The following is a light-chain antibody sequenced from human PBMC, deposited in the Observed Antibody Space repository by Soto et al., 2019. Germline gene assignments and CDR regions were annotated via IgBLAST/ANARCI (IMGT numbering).Light chain of an antibody. CDR1: RSLVHSDGIAY. CDR2: KVY. J-gene: IGKJ5*01. V-gene: IGKV2-30*02. CDR3: MQGTHWPIT. Sequence: DVVMTQSPLSLPVTLGQAASISCRSNRSLVHSDGIAYFSWFQQRPGRSPRRLIYKVYNRDSGVPARFSGSGSGTDFALKISRVEAEDVGVYYCMQGTHWPITFGQGTRLEIK.